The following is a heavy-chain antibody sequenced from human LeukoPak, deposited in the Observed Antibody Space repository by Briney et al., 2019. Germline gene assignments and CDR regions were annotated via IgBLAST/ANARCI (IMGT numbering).Heavy chain of an antibody. Sequence: SETLSLTCTVSGASISSYYWSWIRQPPGKGLEWIGYIYYSGSTNYNPSLKSRVTISVDTSKNQFSLKLSSVTAADTAVYYCASLAAAGLLFDYWGQGTLVTVSS. V-gene: IGHV4-59*08. D-gene: IGHD6-13*01. CDR3: ASLAAAGLLFDY. J-gene: IGHJ4*02. CDR2: IYYSGST. CDR1: GASISSYY.